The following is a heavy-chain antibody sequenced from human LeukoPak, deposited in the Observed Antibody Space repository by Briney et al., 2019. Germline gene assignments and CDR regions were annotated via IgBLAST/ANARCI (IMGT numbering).Heavy chain of an antibody. CDR3: ARGQYCSSTSCWRFDY. V-gene: IGHV3-7*01. Sequence: GGSLRLSCAASGFRFSDYWMAWVRQAPGKGLDWVANIKQDGSEKSYADSVKGRFTISRDNAMESLYLQMNSPRVEDTTVYYCARGQYCSSTSCWRFDYWGQGAQVTVSS. D-gene: IGHD2-2*01. CDR2: IKQDGSEK. J-gene: IGHJ4*02. CDR1: GFRFSDYW.